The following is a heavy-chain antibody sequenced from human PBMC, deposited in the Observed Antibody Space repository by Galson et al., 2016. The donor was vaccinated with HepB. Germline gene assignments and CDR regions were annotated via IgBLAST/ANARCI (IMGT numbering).Heavy chain of an antibody. D-gene: IGHD3-9*01. V-gene: IGHV3-48*03. CDR2: ISSSGTTI. CDR1: GFTFSSYE. J-gene: IGHJ4*02. CDR3: AREPVRLDDLLTGPPKHPDY. Sequence: SLRLSCAASGFTFSSYEMNWVRQAPGKGLEWVSYISSSGTTIYYADSVKGRFTISRDNAKNSLYLQMNSLRAEDTAVYYCAREPVRLDDLLTGPPKHPDYWGQGTLVTVSS.